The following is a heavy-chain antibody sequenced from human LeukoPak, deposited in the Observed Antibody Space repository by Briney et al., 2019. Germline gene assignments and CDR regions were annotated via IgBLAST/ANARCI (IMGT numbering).Heavy chain of an antibody. J-gene: IGHJ5*02. D-gene: IGHD2-2*02. V-gene: IGHV5-51*01. Sequence: GESLKISCKGSGYSFPNYWIGWVRQMPGKGLEWMGIIYPGDSHTRYSPSFQGQVTISVDKSISTAYLQWSSLKASDTAMYYCARGPYAYTSAATLGSYNWFDPWGQGNLVTVSS. CDR3: ARGPYAYTSAATLGSYNWFDP. CDR2: IYPGDSHT. CDR1: GYSFPNYW.